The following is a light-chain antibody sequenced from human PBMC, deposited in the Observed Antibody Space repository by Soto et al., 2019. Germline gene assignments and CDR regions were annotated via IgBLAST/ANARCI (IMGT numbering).Light chain of an antibody. J-gene: IGKJ2*01. CDR2: AAS. V-gene: IGKV1-39*01. CDR3: LQSYSALYT. CDR1: QTINYF. Sequence: DIQMTQSPSSLSASVGDRVTITCRANQTINYFLNWYQQKPGKAPKLLIYAASSLQSGVTSRFSGSASGTEFTLSISSLQPEDFATCYCLQSYSALYTFGQGTKVES.